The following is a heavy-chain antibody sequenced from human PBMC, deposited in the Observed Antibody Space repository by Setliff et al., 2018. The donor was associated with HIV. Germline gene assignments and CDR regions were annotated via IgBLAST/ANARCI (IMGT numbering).Heavy chain of an antibody. CDR2: INYSGSL. V-gene: IGHV4-34*01. CDR1: GASFSAYY. Sequence: SETLSLTCAVYGASFSAYYWSWIRQPPGKGLEWIGEINYSGSLYYSPSLKSRLTVSVDTSKNQFSLTLSAVTATDTAVYYCASQYCSAGSCFSDYWGQGTMVTVSS. D-gene: IGHD2-15*01. J-gene: IGHJ4*02. CDR3: ASQYCSAGSCFSDY.